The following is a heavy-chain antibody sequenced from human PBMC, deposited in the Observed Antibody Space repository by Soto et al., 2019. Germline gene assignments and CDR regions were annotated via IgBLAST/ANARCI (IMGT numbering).Heavy chain of an antibody. Sequence: SETLSLTCTVSGGPISSGGYYWSWIRQHPGKGLEWIGYLDYSGSTYYNPSLKSRVTISLDTSKNQFSLKLSSVTAADTAVYYCARDRLMVRGVIRVDYYYGMDVWGQGTTVTVS. CDR3: ARDRLMVRGVIRVDYYYGMDV. J-gene: IGHJ6*02. D-gene: IGHD3-10*01. V-gene: IGHV4-31*03. CDR2: LDYSGST. CDR1: GGPISSGGYY.